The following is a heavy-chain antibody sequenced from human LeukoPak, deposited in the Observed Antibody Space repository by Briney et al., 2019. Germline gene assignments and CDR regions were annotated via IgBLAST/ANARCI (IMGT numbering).Heavy chain of an antibody. CDR2: ISSSSSYI. J-gene: IGHJ3*02. D-gene: IGHD6-6*01. Sequence: PGGSLRLSCAASGFTFSSYSMNWVRQAPGKGLEWVSSISSSSSYIYYADSVKGRFTISRDNAKNSLYLQMNSLRVEDTAVYYCARRGRAAHAFDIWGQGTMVTVSS. V-gene: IGHV3-21*01. CDR1: GFTFSSYS. CDR3: ARRGRAAHAFDI.